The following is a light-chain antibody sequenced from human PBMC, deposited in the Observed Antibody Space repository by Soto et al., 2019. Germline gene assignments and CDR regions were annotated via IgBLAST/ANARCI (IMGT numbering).Light chain of an antibody. Sequence: DIVMTQSPDSLAVSLGERATINCKSSQSVLYSSNNKNYLAWYQHKPGQPPKLLIYWASTREFGVPDRFSGSGSGTDYTLTITSLQAEDVAVYYCQQYYSIPYNFGQGTKLEIK. CDR3: QQYYSIPYN. CDR1: QSVLYSSNNKNY. J-gene: IGKJ2*01. V-gene: IGKV4-1*01. CDR2: WAS.